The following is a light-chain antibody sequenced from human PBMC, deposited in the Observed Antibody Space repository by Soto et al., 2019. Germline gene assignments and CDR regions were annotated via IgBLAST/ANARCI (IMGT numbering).Light chain of an antibody. J-gene: IGKJ1*01. CDR2: RAS. CDR3: QQYHNLWT. Sequence: EIVLTQSPGILSLSPGERASLSCGASQSISSSFLAWYQQRPGQAPRLLIYRASTRATGTPARFSGSGSGTEFTLTITSLQAEDFALYYCQQYHNLWTFGQWTKV. CDR1: QSISSS. V-gene: IGKV3-15*01.